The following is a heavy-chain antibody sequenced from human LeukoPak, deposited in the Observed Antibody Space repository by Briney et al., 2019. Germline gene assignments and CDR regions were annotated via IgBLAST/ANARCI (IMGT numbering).Heavy chain of an antibody. J-gene: IGHJ4*02. Sequence: SVKVSCKASNYTFASYGISWVRQAPGQGLEWMGGIIPIFGTANYAQKFQGRVTIVADESTSTAYMELSSLRSEDTAVYYCARSTRIVGATTSFDYWGQGTLVTVSS. CDR2: IIPIFGTA. V-gene: IGHV1-69*13. CDR1: NYTFASYG. D-gene: IGHD1-26*01. CDR3: ARSTRIVGATTSFDY.